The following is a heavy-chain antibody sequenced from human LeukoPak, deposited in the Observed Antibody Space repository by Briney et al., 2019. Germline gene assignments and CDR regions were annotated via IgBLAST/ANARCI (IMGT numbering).Heavy chain of an antibody. CDR1: GGSISEISYY. J-gene: IGHJ4*02. CDR2: IYYSGST. CDR3: ARQGVVGATGFDF. D-gene: IGHD1-26*01. Sequence: PSETLSLTCSVSGGSISEISYYWGWIRQPPGKGLEWIGNIYYSGSTYNNPSLESRVVISADTSRNQFSLKLTSVTATDTAVYCARQGVVGATGFDFWGQGILVTVSS. V-gene: IGHV4-39*01.